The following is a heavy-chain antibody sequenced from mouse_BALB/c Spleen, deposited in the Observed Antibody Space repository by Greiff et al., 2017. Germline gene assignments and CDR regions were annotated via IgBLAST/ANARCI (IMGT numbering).Heavy chain of an antibody. Sequence: EVKLQESGPGLVKPSQSLSLTCSVTGYSITSGYYWNWIRQFPGNKLEWMGYISYDGSNNYNPSLKNRISITRDTSKNQFFLKLNSVTTEDTATYYCARNFDYDGDFDVWGAGTTVTVSS. V-gene: IGHV3-6*02. J-gene: IGHJ1*01. CDR1: GYSITSGYY. CDR2: ISYDGSN. CDR3: ARNFDYDGDFDV. D-gene: IGHD2-4*01.